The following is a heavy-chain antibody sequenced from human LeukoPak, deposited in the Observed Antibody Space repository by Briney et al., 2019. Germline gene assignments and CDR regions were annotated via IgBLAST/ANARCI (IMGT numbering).Heavy chain of an antibody. V-gene: IGHV1-2*06. Sequence: GASVKASCKASGYTFTGYNMHWVRQAPGEGLEWMGRINPNSGGTNYAQKFQGRVTMTRDTSISTAYMELSKLRSDDTAVYYCALNIGYCSSTSCYLNFFDYWGQGTLVTVSS. D-gene: IGHD2-2*01. CDR3: ALNIGYCSSTSCYLNFFDY. J-gene: IGHJ4*02. CDR1: GYTFTGYN. CDR2: INPNSGGT.